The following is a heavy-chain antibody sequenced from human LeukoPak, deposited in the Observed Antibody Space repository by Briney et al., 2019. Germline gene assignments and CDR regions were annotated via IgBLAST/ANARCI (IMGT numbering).Heavy chain of an antibody. CDR1: GASIDSYY. Sequence: PSETLSLTCTISGASIDSYYWSWIRQPPGKGLEWIGYIYYSGTTNYNPSLKRRVTISVDTSKNQFSLKLSSVTAADTAVYYCARVRIYGSGSDHFDYWGQGTLVTVSS. D-gene: IGHD3-10*01. J-gene: IGHJ4*02. V-gene: IGHV4-59*01. CDR2: IYYSGTT. CDR3: ARVRIYGSGSDHFDY.